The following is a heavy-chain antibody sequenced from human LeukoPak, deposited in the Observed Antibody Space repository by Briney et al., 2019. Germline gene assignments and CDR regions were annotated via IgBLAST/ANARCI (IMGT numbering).Heavy chain of an antibody. CDR1: GFTFSNYW. CDR3: ARDGRVLYYYDSSGPRDAFDI. V-gene: IGHV3-7*03. Sequence: GGSLRLSCAASGFTFSNYWMSWVRQAPGKGLEWVANIKQDRSEKYYVDSVKGRFTISRDNAKNSLYLQMNSLRGEDTALYYCARDGRVLYYYDSSGPRDAFDIWGQGTMVTVSS. J-gene: IGHJ3*02. CDR2: IKQDRSEK. D-gene: IGHD3-22*01.